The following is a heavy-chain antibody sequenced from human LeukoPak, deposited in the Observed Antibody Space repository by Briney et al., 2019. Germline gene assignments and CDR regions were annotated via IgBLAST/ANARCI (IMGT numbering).Heavy chain of an antibody. CDR3: GTDKGSPKAMITGYFDY. CDR2: INQDGGEK. D-gene: IGHD3-16*01. Sequence: GGSLRLSCAASGFTFSNYWMTWVRQAPGKGLEGVAHINQDGGEKYYVDSVKGRFTISRDNAQNSLYLQMSNLRAEDTAVYYCGTDKGSPKAMITGYFDYWGLGTLVTVSS. J-gene: IGHJ4*02. V-gene: IGHV3-7*01. CDR1: GFTFSNYW.